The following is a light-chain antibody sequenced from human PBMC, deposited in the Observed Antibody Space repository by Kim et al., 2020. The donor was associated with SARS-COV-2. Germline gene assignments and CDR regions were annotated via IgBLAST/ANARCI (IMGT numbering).Light chain of an antibody. J-gene: IGLJ2*01. CDR2: QDN. Sequence: SYELTQPPSVSVSPGQTASITCSGDKLGDKYACWYQQKPGQSPVLVIYQDNKRPSGIPERFSGSNSGNTATLTISENQAMDESDYYCQAWDSSTVVFGGGTQLTVL. CDR3: QAWDSSTVV. V-gene: IGLV3-1*01. CDR1: KLGDKY.